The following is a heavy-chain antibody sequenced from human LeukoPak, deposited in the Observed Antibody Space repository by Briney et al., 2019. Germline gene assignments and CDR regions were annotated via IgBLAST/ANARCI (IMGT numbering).Heavy chain of an antibody. CDR2: INHSGST. CDR1: GGSISSLNW. D-gene: IGHD5-24*01. V-gene: IGHV4-4*02. J-gene: IGHJ4*02. CDR3: ARVRRWLQLPSYFDY. Sequence: SGTLSLTCAVSGGSISSLNWWSWVRQPPGKGLEWIGEINHSGSTNYNPSLKSRVTISVDTSKNQFSLKLSSVTAADTAVYYCARVRRWLQLPSYFDYWGQGTLVTVSS.